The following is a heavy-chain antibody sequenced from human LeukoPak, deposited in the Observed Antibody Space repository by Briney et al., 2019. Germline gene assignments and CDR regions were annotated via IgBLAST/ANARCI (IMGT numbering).Heavy chain of an antibody. J-gene: IGHJ4*02. CDR3: AKAGHYYDSRNYFDY. CDR1: GLTFSSYA. Sequence: PGGSLRLSCAASGLTFSSYAMSWVRQAPGKGLEWVSAISGSGGSTYYADSVKGRFTISRDNSKNTLYLQMNSLRAEDTAVYYCAKAGHYYDSRNYFDYWGQGTLVTVSS. V-gene: IGHV3-23*01. CDR2: ISGSGGST. D-gene: IGHD3-22*01.